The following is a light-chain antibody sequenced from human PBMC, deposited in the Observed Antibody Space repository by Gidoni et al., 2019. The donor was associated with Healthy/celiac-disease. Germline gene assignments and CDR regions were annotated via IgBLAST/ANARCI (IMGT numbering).Light chain of an antibody. J-gene: IGKJ1*01. V-gene: IGKV1-8*01. CDR1: QVISSY. CDR2: AAP. CDR3: HQYYSYPPA. Sequence: AIRMTQYPSSFSAATGDRVTITCRASQVISSYLAWYQQKPGKAPKLLIYAAPTLPIGVPSRFSGSGSGTDFTLTISCLQSEDFATYYCHQYYSYPPAFGQGTKVEIK.